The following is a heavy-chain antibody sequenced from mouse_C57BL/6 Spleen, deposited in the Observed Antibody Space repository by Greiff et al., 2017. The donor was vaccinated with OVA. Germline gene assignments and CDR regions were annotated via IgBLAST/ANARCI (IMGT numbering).Heavy chain of an antibody. J-gene: IGHJ3*01. V-gene: IGHV14-4*01. Sequence: EVKLQESGAELVRPGASVKLSCTASGFNIKDDYMHWVKQRPEQGLEWIGWIDPGNGDTDYASKVQGKATISADTSSNTAYLQLSSLTAEDTAVDYCTTSYYGDYWGQGTLVTVSA. CDR2: IDPGNGDT. D-gene: IGHD1-1*01. CDR3: TTSYYGDY. CDR1: GFNIKDDY.